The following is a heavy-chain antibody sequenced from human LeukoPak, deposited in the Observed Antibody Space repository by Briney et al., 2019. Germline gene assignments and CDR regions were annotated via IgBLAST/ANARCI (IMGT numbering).Heavy chain of an antibody. CDR2: IIPILGIA. CDR1: GGTLSSYA. Sequence: SVKLSCKASGGTLSSYAISWVRQAPGQGLEWMGRIIPILGIANYAQKFQGRVTITADKSTSAAYMELSSLRSEDTAVYYCARVRDPQEYFDFWGQGTLVTVSS. CDR3: ARVRDPQEYFDF. V-gene: IGHV1-69*04. J-gene: IGHJ4*02. D-gene: IGHD5-24*01.